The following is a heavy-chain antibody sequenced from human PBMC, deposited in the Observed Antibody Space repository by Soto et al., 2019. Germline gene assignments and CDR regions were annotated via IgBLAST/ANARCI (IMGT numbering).Heavy chain of an antibody. V-gene: IGHV1-3*01. D-gene: IGHD5-12*01. J-gene: IGHJ4*02. CDR1: GYTFTSYA. Sequence: GASVKVSCKASGYTFTSYAMHWVRQAPGQRLEWMGWINAGNGNTKYSQKFQGRFTISRDNAKNSLYLQMNSLRAEDTAVYYCARMAPPIDYWGQGTLVTVSS. CDR2: INAGNGNT. CDR3: ARMAPPIDY.